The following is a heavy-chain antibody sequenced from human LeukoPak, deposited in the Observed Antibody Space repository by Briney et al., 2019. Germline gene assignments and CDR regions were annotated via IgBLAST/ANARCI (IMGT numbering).Heavy chain of an antibody. Sequence: PSETLSLTCAVYGGSFSGYYWSWIRQPPGKGLEWIGEINHSVSTNYNPSLKSRVTISVDKPKTQFSLKLSSVTAADTAVYYCARVGYSYGRDAFDIWGQGTMVTVSS. D-gene: IGHD5-18*01. CDR2: INHSVST. J-gene: IGHJ3*02. V-gene: IGHV4-34*01. CDR1: GGSFSGYY. CDR3: ARVGYSYGRDAFDI.